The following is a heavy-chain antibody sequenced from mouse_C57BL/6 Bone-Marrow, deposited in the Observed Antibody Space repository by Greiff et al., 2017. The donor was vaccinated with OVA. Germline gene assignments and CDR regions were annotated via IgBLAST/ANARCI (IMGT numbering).Heavy chain of an antibody. CDR2: IDPENGDT. Sequence: EVQLKESGAELVRPGASVKLSCTASGFNIKDDYMHWVKQRPEQGLEWIGWIDPENGDTEYASKFQGKATITADTSSNTAYLQLSSLTSEDTAVYYCTTGLGAMDYWGQGTSVTVSS. CDR3: TTGLGAMDY. CDR1: GFNIKDDY. D-gene: IGHD2-4*01. V-gene: IGHV14-4*01. J-gene: IGHJ4*01.